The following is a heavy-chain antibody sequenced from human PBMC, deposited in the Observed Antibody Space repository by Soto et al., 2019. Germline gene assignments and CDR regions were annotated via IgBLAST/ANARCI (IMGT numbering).Heavy chain of an antibody. D-gene: IGHD7-27*01. CDR1: GFTFSEYA. V-gene: IGHV3-23*01. Sequence: EVQLLESGGGLVQPGGSLRLSCAASGFTFSEYAMTWVRQAPGKGLEWVSSISGSGGRTSYADSVKGRFTISRDNSNTTLYLQLSSLRAGDAALYYCARARFAESDLGDYWGQGALVTVSS. CDR3: ARARFAESDLGDY. J-gene: IGHJ4*02. CDR2: ISGSGGRT.